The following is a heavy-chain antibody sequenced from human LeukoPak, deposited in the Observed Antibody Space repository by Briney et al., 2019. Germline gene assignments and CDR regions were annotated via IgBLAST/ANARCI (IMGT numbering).Heavy chain of an antibody. Sequence: GGSLRLSCAASGFTFSSYSMNWVRQAPGKGLGWVSSISSSSSYIYYADSVKGRFTISRDNAKNSLYLQMNSLRAEDTAVYYCARDWMAVAVAGTGIDYWGQGTLVTVSS. D-gene: IGHD6-19*01. J-gene: IGHJ4*02. CDR3: ARDWMAVAVAGTGIDY. V-gene: IGHV3-21*01. CDR1: GFTFSSYS. CDR2: ISSSSSYI.